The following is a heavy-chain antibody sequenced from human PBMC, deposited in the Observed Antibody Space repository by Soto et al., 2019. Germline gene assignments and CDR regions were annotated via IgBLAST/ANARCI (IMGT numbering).Heavy chain of an antibody. CDR1: GDIFDNYA. CDR2: ISPVIGTT. CDR3: ARDYSGYDPALNRFDP. D-gene: IGHD5-12*01. V-gene: IGHV1-69*06. Sequence: VASVKVSCNASGDIFDNYAISWVRQAPGQGLEWLGGISPVIGTTHYAQRFQGRLTITADRSTMTTYMELSGLKSEDTAIYFCARDYSGYDPALNRFDPWGQGTLVTVSA. J-gene: IGHJ5*02.